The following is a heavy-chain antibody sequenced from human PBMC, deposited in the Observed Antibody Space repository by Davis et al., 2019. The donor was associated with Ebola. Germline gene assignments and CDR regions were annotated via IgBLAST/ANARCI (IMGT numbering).Heavy chain of an antibody. CDR2: IYYNGRT. D-gene: IGHD6-6*01. J-gene: IGHJ2*01. Sequence: SETLSLTCSVSGGSISSGTYYWGWVRQPPGKGLEWIGSIYYNGRTYYSSSLEGRVPILLDTSKNQFSLKLRSVTAADTAVYFCARLSGLFSSSSGALYFDLWGRGTLVSVSS. CDR1: GGSISSGTYY. V-gene: IGHV4-39*07. CDR3: ARLSGLFSSSSGALYFDL.